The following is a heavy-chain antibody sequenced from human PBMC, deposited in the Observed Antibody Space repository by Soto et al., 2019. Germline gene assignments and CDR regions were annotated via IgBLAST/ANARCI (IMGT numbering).Heavy chain of an antibody. D-gene: IGHD1-26*01. J-gene: IGHJ5*02. CDR2: ISYTGDT. CDR1: CDSVSSDRYF. CDR3: ARIVVGATVDL. Sequence: SETLSLTCSVSCDSVSSDRYFWTWIRQPPGKGLEWIAYISYTGDTNYNPSLKSRVTISVDTSRNQFSLTLTSVTAADTAVYFCARIVVGATVDLWGQGSLVTVSS. V-gene: IGHV4-61*01.